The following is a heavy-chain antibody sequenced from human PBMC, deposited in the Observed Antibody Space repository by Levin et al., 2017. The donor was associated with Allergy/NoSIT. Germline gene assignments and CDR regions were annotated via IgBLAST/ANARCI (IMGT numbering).Heavy chain of an antibody. CDR1: GYTFTSYH. J-gene: IGHJ4*02. CDR2: INPSGGST. D-gene: IGHD3-3*01. CDR3: ARLARRSIGSSGFDY. Sequence: ASVKVSCKASGYTFTSYHMHWVRQAPGQGLEWMGVINPSGGSTTYSQKFQGRVTMTRDTSTSTVYMELSSLRSEDTAVYYCARLARRSIGSSGFDYWGQGTLVTVSS. V-gene: IGHV1-46*01.